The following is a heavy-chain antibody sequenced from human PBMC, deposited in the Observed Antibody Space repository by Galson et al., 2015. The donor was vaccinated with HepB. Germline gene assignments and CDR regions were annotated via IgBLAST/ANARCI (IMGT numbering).Heavy chain of an antibody. CDR3: ARDGRGTRRSGWYFDY. J-gene: IGHJ4*02. CDR2: IYYSGST. D-gene: IGHD6-19*01. CDR1: GDSVSGSPHF. Sequence: TLSLTCTISGDSVSGSPHFWSWIRQPPGKGPEWIGYIYYSGSTKYNPSLKSRLTMSVDTSKNQLSLKLTSVIPADTAIYYCARDGRGTRRSGWYFDYWGQGILVTVSS. V-gene: IGHV4-61*01.